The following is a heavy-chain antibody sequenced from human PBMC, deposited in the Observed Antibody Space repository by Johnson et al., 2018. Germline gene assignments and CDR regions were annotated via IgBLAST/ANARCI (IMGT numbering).Heavy chain of an antibody. CDR3: ARGGYSGNWYGMDV. CDR1: GFTFSDYY. V-gene: IGHV3-11*04. D-gene: IGHD1-26*01. CDR2: LSSPSDTI. Sequence: QVQLVEAGGGLVEPGGSLGLSCAASGFTFSDYYMSWISQAPGKGLEWVAFLSSPSDTIYSADSVKGRFNISRDNAKNTLYLQINSLRAEETALFYCARGGYSGNWYGMDVWGQGTTVTVSS. J-gene: IGHJ6*02.